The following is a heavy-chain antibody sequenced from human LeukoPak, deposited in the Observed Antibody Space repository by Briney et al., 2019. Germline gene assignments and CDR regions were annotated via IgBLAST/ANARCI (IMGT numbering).Heavy chain of an antibody. J-gene: IGHJ4*02. V-gene: IGHV5-51*01. CDR3: ARRISSWYFDY. D-gene: IGHD6-13*01. CDR2: IYPGDSDT. Sequence: GASLQISCKGSGYIFSTYWIGWVRQLPGKGLEWMGIIYPGDSDTRYSPSFRGQVTISVDKSISTAYLQWSSLEASDTAMYYCARRISSWYFDYWGQGTLVTVSS. CDR1: GYIFSTYW.